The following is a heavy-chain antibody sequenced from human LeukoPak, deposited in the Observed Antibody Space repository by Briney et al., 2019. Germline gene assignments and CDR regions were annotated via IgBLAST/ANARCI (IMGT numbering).Heavy chain of an antibody. V-gene: IGHV3-23*01. CDR1: GFTLSTYA. Sequence: GGSLRLSCAASGFTLSTYAISWVRQAPGKGLEWVSGISGSGGDTYYADSVKGRFTISRDNSKNTLYLQMNSLRAEDTAVYYCAKDRSFTNNICQAYFAYGGQGTLVTVSS. CDR2: ISGSGGDT. D-gene: IGHD2-8*01. CDR3: AKDRSFTNNICQAYFAY. J-gene: IGHJ4*02.